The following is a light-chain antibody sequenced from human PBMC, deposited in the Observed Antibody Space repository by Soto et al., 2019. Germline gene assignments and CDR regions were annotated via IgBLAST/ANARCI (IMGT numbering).Light chain of an antibody. Sequence: DIVMTQSPESLAVSLGERATINCKSSQSVLYSSNNKNYLAWYQQKPGQPPKLLIYWASTRESGVPDRFSGSGSETDFTLTISSLQAEDVAVYYCQQYYTIPLTFGGGTRVEIK. V-gene: IGKV4-1*01. CDR2: WAS. J-gene: IGKJ4*01. CDR1: QSVLYSSNNKNY. CDR3: QQYYTIPLT.